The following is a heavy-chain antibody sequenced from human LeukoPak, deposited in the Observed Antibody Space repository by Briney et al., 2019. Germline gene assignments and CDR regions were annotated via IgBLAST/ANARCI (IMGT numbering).Heavy chain of an antibody. CDR3: AREGECYRYDY. J-gene: IGHJ4*02. V-gene: IGHV1-46*01. CDR1: GYTFTSYY. Sequence: ASVKVSCKASGYTFTSYYMHWVRQAPGQGLEWMGIINPSGGSTSYAQEFQGRVTMTRDTSTSTVYMELSSLRSEDTAVYYCAREGECYRYDYWGQGTLVSVSS. D-gene: IGHD2-15*01. CDR2: INPSGGST.